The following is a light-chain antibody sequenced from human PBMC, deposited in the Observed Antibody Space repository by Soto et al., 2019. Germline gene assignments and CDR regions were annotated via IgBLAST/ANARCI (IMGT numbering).Light chain of an antibody. CDR1: QSISSW. J-gene: IGKJ1*01. Sequence: DIQMTQSPSTLSASVGDRVTITCRASQSISSWVAWYQQKPGKAPKLLIYKASSLQSGVPSRFSGSGSGTEFSLTISRLKTDDFAAYYAQQYNSYSTFGQGTKVEIK. CDR2: KAS. V-gene: IGKV1-5*03. CDR3: QQYNSYST.